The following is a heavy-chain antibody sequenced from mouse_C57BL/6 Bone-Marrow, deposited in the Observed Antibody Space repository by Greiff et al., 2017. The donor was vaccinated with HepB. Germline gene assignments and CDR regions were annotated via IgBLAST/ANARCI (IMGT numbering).Heavy chain of an antibody. Sequence: DVKLVESGGGLVKPGGSLKLSCAASGFTFSSYAMSWVRQTPEKRLEWVATISDGGSYTYYPDNVKGRFTISRDNAKNNLYLQMSHLKSEDTAMYYCAREGGNWVFAYWGQGTLVTVSA. V-gene: IGHV5-4*01. CDR3: AREGGNWVFAY. J-gene: IGHJ3*01. CDR1: GFTFSSYA. D-gene: IGHD4-1*01. CDR2: ISDGGSYT.